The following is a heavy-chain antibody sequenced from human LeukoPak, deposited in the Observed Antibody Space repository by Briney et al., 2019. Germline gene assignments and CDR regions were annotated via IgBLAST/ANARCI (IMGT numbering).Heavy chain of an antibody. CDR3: ARGNWALGDSHFHRHYMDV. D-gene: IGHD3-16*01. J-gene: IGHJ6*03. Sequence: GRSLRLSCAASGFTFSSYAMHWVRQAPGKGLEWVGGIIPIFGTANYAQKFQGRVTITTDESTSTAYMELSSLRSEDTAVYYCARGNWALGDSHFHRHYMDVWGKGTTVTVSS. CDR1: GFTFSSYA. CDR2: IIPIFGTA. V-gene: IGHV1-69*05.